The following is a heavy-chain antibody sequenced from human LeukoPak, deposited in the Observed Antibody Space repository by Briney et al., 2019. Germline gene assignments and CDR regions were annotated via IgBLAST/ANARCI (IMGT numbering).Heavy chain of an antibody. V-gene: IGHV4-59*08. CDR2: VSYSGSS. J-gene: IGHJ4*02. Sequence: SETLSLTCTVSGGSISNYYWTWIRQPPGKRLEWIAYVSYSGSSSSNPSLESRVTISVDMSKNQFSLRLSSVTASDTAVYYCARLQGRGDNYLDYWGQGTLVIVSS. D-gene: IGHD7-27*01. CDR1: GGSISNYY. CDR3: ARLQGRGDNYLDY.